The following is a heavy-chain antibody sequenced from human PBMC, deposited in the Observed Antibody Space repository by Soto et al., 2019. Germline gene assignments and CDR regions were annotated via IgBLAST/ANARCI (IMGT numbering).Heavy chain of an antibody. J-gene: IGHJ4*02. CDR3: ARPPGVRNYYFDY. D-gene: IGHD3-10*01. CDR2: IIPAFGTA. V-gene: IGHV1-69*13. Sequence: SVKVSCKASGGSFRSYAFNWVRQAPGQGLEWMGGIIPAFGTANYAQKFQGRVTITADESTSTAYMELSSLRSEDTAVYYCARPPGVRNYYFDYWGQRNLVTVSS. CDR1: GGSFRSYA.